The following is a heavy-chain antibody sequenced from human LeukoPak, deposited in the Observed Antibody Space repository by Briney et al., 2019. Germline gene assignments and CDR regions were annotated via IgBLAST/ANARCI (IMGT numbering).Heavy chain of an antibody. J-gene: IGHJ5*02. CDR3: ARSRGGYGDYGSWFDP. CDR1: GASIGSFF. V-gene: IGHV4-59*01. D-gene: IGHD3-16*01. CDR2: IHYSGST. Sequence: PSETLSLTCTVSGASIGSFFWSWIRQPPGKALEWIGYIHYSGSTNYNPSLKSRVTISVDTSENQFSLTLNSVTAADTAVYYCARSRGGYGDYGSWFDPWGQGILVTVSS.